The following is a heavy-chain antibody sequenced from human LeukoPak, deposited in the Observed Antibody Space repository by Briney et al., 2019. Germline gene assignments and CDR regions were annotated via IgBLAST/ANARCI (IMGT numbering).Heavy chain of an antibody. CDR1: GFTFSSYW. Sequence: GGSLRLSCAASGFTFSSYWMHWVRQAPGKGLVWVSRTNSDGRSTSYADSVKGRFTISRDNAKNTLYLQMNSLRVEDTAVYYCASDDYSSSSGWGQGTLVTVSS. CDR2: TNSDGRST. CDR3: ASDDYSSSSG. J-gene: IGHJ4*02. V-gene: IGHV3-74*01. D-gene: IGHD6-6*01.